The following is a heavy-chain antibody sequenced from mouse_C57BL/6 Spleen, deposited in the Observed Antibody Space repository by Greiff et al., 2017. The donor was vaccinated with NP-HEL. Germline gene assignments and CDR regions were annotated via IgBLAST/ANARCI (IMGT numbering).Heavy chain of an antibody. J-gene: IGHJ4*01. CDR2: IWGDGST. D-gene: IGHD2-4*01. V-gene: IGHV2-3*01. CDR1: GFSLTSYG. Sequence: VQLVESGPGLVAPSQSLSITCTVSGFSLTSYGVSWVRRPPGKGLEWLGVIWGDGSTNYHSALISRLSISKENSKCLVFLKLNSLQTDDTATYYCAKPGYDYDGGRYYAMDYWGQGTSVTVSS. CDR3: AKPGYDYDGGRYYAMDY.